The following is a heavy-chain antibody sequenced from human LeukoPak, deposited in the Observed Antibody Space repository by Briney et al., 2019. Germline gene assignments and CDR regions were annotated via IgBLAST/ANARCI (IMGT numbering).Heavy chain of an antibody. CDR1: GFTFSGYS. V-gene: IGHV3-21*01. D-gene: IGHD3-22*01. CDR2: ISSGSTYI. Sequence: PGGSLRLSCVASGFTFSGYSMNWVRQAPGKGLEWVSSISSGSTYIYYADSVQGRFTISRDNAKNSLYLQMNSLRAEDTAVYYCASPRAYYYDSSGYYPHFDYWGQGTLVTVSS. J-gene: IGHJ4*02. CDR3: ASPRAYYYDSSGYYPHFDY.